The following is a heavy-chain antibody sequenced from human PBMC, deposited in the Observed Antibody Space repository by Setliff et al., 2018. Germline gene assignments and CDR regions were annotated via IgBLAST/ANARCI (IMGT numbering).Heavy chain of an antibody. CDR3: ARTPPNRGLSNGWYVDY. J-gene: IGHJ4*02. D-gene: IGHD6-19*01. CDR1: GYIFTSYG. Sequence: ASVKVSCKASGYIFTSYGISWVRQTPGQGLEWMGWINLNSGGTNNAQKFQGRVAITRNTSASTAYMDLRGLRSDDTAVYYCARTPPNRGLSNGWYVDYWGQGALVTVSS. CDR2: INLNSGGT. V-gene: IGHV1-18*01.